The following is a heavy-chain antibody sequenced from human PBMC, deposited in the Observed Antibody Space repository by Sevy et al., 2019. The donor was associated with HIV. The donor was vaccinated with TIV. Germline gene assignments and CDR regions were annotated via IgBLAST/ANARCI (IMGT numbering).Heavy chain of an antibody. CDR1: GFNFNIYS. CDR3: ARDGCTRPHDY. D-gene: IGHD2-8*01. V-gene: IGHV3-23*01. J-gene: IGHJ4*02. CDR2: LSFGCGKI. Sequence: GGSLRLSCAVSGFNFNIYSMSWVRQAPGKGLEWVSTLSFGCGKINYADSVKGRFIISRDDSKNTLYLQMNSLRAEDTAVYLCARDGCTRPHDYWGQGTLVTVSS.